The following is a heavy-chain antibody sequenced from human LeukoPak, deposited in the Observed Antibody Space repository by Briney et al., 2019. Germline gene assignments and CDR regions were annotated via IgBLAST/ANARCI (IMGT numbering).Heavy chain of an antibody. J-gene: IGHJ4*02. CDR2: ISYDGSNK. D-gene: IGHD6-19*01. CDR1: GFTFSSYS. V-gene: IGHV3-30*03. CDR3: ATPQQWLVLWNYFDY. Sequence: GGSLRLSCAASGFTFSSYSMHWVRQAPGKGLEWVAVISYDGSNKYYADSVKGRFTISRDNSKNTLYLQMNSLRAEDTAVYYCATPQQWLVLWNYFDYWGQGTLVTVSS.